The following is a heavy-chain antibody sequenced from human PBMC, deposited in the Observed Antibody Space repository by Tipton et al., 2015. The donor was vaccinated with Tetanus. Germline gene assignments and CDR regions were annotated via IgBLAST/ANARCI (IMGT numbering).Heavy chain of an antibody. CDR2: IKQDGSAQ. CDR1: GFTFSNYC. D-gene: IGHD3-10*01. Sequence: SLRLSCVVSGFTFSNYCMTWVRQAPGKGLEWVANIKQDGSAQYYVDSVKGRFTISRDNAKNSLSLEMNSLRADDTAVYYCARDHRPTSRGSESYYYYGLDVWGQGTTVTVSS. V-gene: IGHV3-7*01. CDR3: ARDHRPTSRGSESYYYYGLDV. J-gene: IGHJ6*02.